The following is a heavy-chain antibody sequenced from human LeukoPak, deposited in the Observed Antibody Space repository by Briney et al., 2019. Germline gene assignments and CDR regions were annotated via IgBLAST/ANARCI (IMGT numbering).Heavy chain of an antibody. Sequence: ASVKVSCKASGYTFTSYGISWVRQAPGQGLEWMGWISAYNGNTNYAQKLQGRVTMTTDTSTSTAYMELRSLRSDDTAVCYCARDITMVRGVSGGVGHCGQGTLVTVSS. CDR1: GYTFTSYG. J-gene: IGHJ4*02. CDR2: ISAYNGNT. CDR3: ARDITMVRGVSGGVGH. V-gene: IGHV1-18*01. D-gene: IGHD3-10*01.